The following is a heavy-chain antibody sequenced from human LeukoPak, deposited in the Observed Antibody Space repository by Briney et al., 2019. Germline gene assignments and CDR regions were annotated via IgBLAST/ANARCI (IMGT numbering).Heavy chain of an antibody. V-gene: IGHV3-53*01. CDR1: GFTASSSY. D-gene: IGHD3-9*01. J-gene: IGHJ4*02. Sequence: GGSLRLSCAASGFTASSSYMSWVRQAPGKGLEWVSVIYSGGSTYYADSVKGRFTISRDNSKNTLYLQMNSLRAEDTAVYYCAGLFLDYDILTGYPISYYFDYWGQGTLVTVSS. CDR2: IYSGGST. CDR3: AGLFLDYDILTGYPISYYFDY.